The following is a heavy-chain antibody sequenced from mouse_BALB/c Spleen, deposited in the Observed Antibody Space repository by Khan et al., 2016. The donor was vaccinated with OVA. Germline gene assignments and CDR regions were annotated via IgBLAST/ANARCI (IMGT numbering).Heavy chain of an antibody. J-gene: IGHJ3*01. Sequence: QVQLQQSGPGLVAPSQSLSITCTVAGFSLTTYGVHWVRQPPGKGLEWLGVIWPCGGTTYNSALMSRLSTRTDNSKSQAFLKMNSLQTNDTAMYYYVRACYCGAWCAYWGQGTLVTVSA. CDR1: GFSLTTYG. V-gene: IGHV2-9*02. CDR2: IWPCGGT. D-gene: IGHD1-1*01. CDR3: VRACYCGAWCAY.